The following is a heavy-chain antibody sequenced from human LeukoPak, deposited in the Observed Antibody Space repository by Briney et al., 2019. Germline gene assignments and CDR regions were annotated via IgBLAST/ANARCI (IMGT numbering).Heavy chain of an antibody. CDR3: AREGLRYSYGYSDY. CDR1: GFIFNSYG. D-gene: IGHD5-18*01. J-gene: IGHJ4*02. CDR2: IRYDGSNK. V-gene: IGHV3-30*02. Sequence: GGSLRLSCAASGFIFNSYGMHWVRQAPGKGLEWVAFIRYDGSNKYYADSVKGRFTISRDNSKNTLYLQMNSLRVEDTAVYYCAREGLRYSYGYSDYWGQGTLVTVSS.